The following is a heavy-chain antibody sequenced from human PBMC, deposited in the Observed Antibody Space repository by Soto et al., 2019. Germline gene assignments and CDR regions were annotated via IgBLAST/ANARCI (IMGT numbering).Heavy chain of an antibody. D-gene: IGHD3-9*01. J-gene: IGHJ6*01. CDR1: GHTFTSYY. CDR2: INLSAGST. V-gene: IGHV1-46*01. CDR3: ASRGPDILTTCSYSMDV. Sequence: QVQLVQSGAEVKKPGASVKVSCKASGHTFTSYYMHWVRQAPGQGLEWIGIINLSAGSTSYAQKFQGGVTITRDTSTSTVYMDMSSLRSEDTAVYYCASRGPDILTTCSYSMDVW.